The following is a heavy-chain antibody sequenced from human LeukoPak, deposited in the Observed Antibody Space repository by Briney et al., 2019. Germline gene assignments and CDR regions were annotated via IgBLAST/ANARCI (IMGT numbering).Heavy chain of an antibody. CDR2: INPNSGGT. J-gene: IGHJ6*03. D-gene: IGHD2-2*01. CDR3: ARAGVVVVPAAPMDV. V-gene: IGHV1-2*02. Sequence: ASVKVSCKASGYTFTTYYMHWVRQAPGQGLEWMGWINPNSGGTNYAQKVQGRVTMTRDTPISTAYMELRRLRSDDTAVYYCARAGVVVVPAAPMDVWGKGTTVTVSS. CDR1: GYTFTTYY.